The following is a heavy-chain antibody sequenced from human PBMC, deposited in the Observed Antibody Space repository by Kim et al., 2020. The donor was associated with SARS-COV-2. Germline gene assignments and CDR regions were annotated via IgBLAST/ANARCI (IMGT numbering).Heavy chain of an antibody. D-gene: IGHD2-15*01. J-gene: IGHJ5*02. V-gene: IGHV3-21*01. Sequence: GGSLRLSCAASGFTFSSYSMNWVRQAPGKGLEWVSSISSSSSYIYYADSVKGRFTISRDNAKNSLYLQMNSLRAEDTAVYYCARDIGWWEPEEPCNWFDPWGQGTLVTVSS. CDR2: ISSSSSYI. CDR3: ARDIGWWEPEEPCNWFDP. CDR1: GFTFSSYS.